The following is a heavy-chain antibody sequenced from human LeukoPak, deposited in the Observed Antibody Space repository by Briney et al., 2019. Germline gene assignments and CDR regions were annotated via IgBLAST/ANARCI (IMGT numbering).Heavy chain of an antibody. Sequence: GGSLRLSCAASGFTFSSYSMNWVRQAPGKGLEWVSSISSSSSYIYYADSVKGRFTISRDNAKNSLYLQMNSLRAEDTAVYYCVRITMVRGVTLDYWGQGTLVTVSS. CDR3: VRITMVRGVTLDY. D-gene: IGHD3-10*01. J-gene: IGHJ4*02. CDR2: ISSSSSYI. CDR1: GFTFSSYS. V-gene: IGHV3-21*04.